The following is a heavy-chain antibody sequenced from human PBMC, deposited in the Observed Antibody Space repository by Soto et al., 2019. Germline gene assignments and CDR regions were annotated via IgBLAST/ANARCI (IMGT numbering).Heavy chain of an antibody. CDR3: ARRLTPDSYGMDV. Sequence: PWETLSLTCTVSGGSISSSSYYWGWIRQPPGKGLEWIGSIYYSGSTYYNPSLKSRVTISVDTSKNQFSLKLSSVTAADTAVYYCARRLTPDSYGMDVWGQGTTVTSP. CDR1: GGSISSSSYY. J-gene: IGHJ6*02. CDR2: IYYSGST. D-gene: IGHD1-20*01. V-gene: IGHV4-39*01.